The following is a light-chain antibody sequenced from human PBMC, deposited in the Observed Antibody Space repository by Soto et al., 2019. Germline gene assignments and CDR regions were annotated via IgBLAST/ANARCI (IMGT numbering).Light chain of an antibody. CDR2: KAS. CDR3: QQYNSYCCT. V-gene: IGKV1-5*03. J-gene: IGKJ1*01. CDR1: QSISSW. Sequence: DIQKTQSPSTLSASVGDRVTITCRASQSISSWLAWYQQKPGKAPKLLIYKASSLESGVPSRFSGSGSGTEFTLTISSLQPDDFATYYCQQYNSYCCTFGQGTKVDI.